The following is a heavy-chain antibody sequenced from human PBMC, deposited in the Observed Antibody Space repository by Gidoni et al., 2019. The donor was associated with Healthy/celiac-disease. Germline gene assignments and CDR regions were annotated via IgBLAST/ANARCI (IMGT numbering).Heavy chain of an antibody. CDR2: IIPIFGTA. CDR3: AREEGSYSTPGGWFDP. D-gene: IGHD6-13*01. V-gene: IGHV1-69*01. J-gene: IGHJ5*02. Sequence: QVQLVQSGAEVKKPGSSVKVSCKASGGTFSSYAISWVRQAPVQGLEWMGGIIPIFGTANDAQKFQGRVTIAADESTSTAYMELSSLRSEDTAVYYCAREEGSYSTPGGWFDPWGQGTLVTVSS. CDR1: GGTFSSYA.